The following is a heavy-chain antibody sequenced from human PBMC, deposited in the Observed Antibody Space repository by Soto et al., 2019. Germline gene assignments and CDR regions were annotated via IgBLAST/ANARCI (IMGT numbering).Heavy chain of an antibody. Sequence: GGSLRLSCAASGFTFSDYYMSWIRQAPGKGLEWVSYISSSGSTIYYADSVMGRFTISRDNAKNSLYLQMNSLRAEDTAVYYCARVEIVVVPDATGGHAYYYYGMDVWGQGTTVTV. CDR2: ISSSGSTI. J-gene: IGHJ6*02. D-gene: IGHD2-2*03. CDR1: GFTFSDYY. V-gene: IGHV3-11*01. CDR3: ARVEIVVVPDATGGHAYYYYGMDV.